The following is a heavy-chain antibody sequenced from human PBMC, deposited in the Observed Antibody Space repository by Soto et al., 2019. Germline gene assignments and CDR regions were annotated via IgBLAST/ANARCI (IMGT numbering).Heavy chain of an antibody. J-gene: IGHJ4*01. CDR2: INHSGNT. CDR3: ARHDGFSSGWIIDY. Sequence: SETLSLTCAVYGGSFSGYDWTWIRQPPGTGLEWIGEINHSGNTYYNPSLKSRVTISVDTSNNQLSLKLRSVTAADTAVYYCARHDGFSSGWIIDYWGHGTLVTVSS. D-gene: IGHD6-19*01. CDR1: GGSFSGYD. V-gene: IGHV4-34*01.